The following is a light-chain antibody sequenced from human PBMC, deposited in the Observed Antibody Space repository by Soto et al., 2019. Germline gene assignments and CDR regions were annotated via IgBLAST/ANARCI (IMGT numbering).Light chain of an antibody. CDR3: GSWDSSLSAYV. V-gene: IGLV1-51*01. CDR2: DNY. Sequence: QSVLTQPPSVSAAPGQKVTISCSGSTSNIGNRYVSWYQQLPGSAPKLLIYDNYKRPSGIPDRFSGSKSGTSATLVITGLQTGDEADYYCGSWDSSLSAYVFGTGTKLTVL. CDR1: TSNIGNRY. J-gene: IGLJ1*01.